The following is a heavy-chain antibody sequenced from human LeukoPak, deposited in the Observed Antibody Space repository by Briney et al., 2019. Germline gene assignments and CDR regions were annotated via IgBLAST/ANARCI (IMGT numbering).Heavy chain of an antibody. V-gene: IGHV1-2*02. CDR2: INPNSGGT. CDR1: GYTFTGYY. CDR3: AREIGPIQLHLWGSAFDY. Sequence: ASVKVSCKASGYTFTGYYMHWVRQAPGQGLEWMGWINPNSGGTNYAQKFQGRVTMTRDTSTNTVYMELSSLRSEDTAVYYCAREIGPIQLHLWGSAFDYWGQGTLVTVSS. D-gene: IGHD5-18*01. J-gene: IGHJ4*02.